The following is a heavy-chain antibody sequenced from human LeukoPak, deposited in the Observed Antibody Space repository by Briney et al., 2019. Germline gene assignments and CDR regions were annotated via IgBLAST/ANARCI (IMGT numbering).Heavy chain of an antibody. Sequence: ASVKVSCKVSGYTLTELSMHWVRQAPGKGLEWMGGFDPEDGETIYAQKFQGRVTMTEDTSTDTAYMELSSLRSEDTAVYYCATAWDDYVWGSYRPPYYYGMDVWGQGTTVTVSS. J-gene: IGHJ6*02. CDR2: FDPEDGET. V-gene: IGHV1-24*01. D-gene: IGHD3-16*02. CDR1: GYTLTELS. CDR3: ATAWDDYVWGSYRPPYYYGMDV.